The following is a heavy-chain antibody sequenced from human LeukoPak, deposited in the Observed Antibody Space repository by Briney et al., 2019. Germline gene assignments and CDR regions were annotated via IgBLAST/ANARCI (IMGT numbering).Heavy chain of an antibody. CDR3: VRHGTVAGTFAFDY. CDR1: GGSFSGYY. Sequence: SETLSLTCAVYGGSFSGYYWSWIRQPPGKGLEWIGEINHSGSTNYNPSLKSRVTISVDTSKNQFSLKLSSVTAADTAVYYCVRHGTVAGTFAFDYWGQGTLVTVSS. J-gene: IGHJ4*02. D-gene: IGHD6-19*01. CDR2: INHSGST. V-gene: IGHV4-34*01.